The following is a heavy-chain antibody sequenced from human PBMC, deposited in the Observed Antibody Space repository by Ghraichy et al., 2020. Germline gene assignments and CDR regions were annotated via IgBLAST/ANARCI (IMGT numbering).Heavy chain of an antibody. V-gene: IGHV4-61*01. Sequence: SETLSLTCTVSGGSVSSSSYYWNWIRLPPGKGLEWIGFVYHSGSTNYNPSLRSRVTMSVDTSKNQFSLKPSSVTAADTAVYYCARALWGYGGNSLDYWGQGALVTGSS. D-gene: IGHD4-23*01. J-gene: IGHJ4*02. CDR2: VYHSGST. CDR3: ARALWGYGGNSLDY. CDR1: GGSVSSSSYY.